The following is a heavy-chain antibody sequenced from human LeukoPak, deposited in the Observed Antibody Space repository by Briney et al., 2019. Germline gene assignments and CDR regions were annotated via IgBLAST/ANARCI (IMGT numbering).Heavy chain of an antibody. CDR1: GFIFTNYF. CDR2: ISGSGGST. CDR3: AKDLFPDDY. D-gene: IGHD2-21*01. Sequence: GGSLRLSCAASGFIFTNYFMSWVRQAPGKGLEWVSAISGSGGSTYYADPVKGRFTISRDNSKNTLYLQMNSLRAEDTAVYYCAKDLFPDDYWGQGTLVTVSS. V-gene: IGHV3-23*01. J-gene: IGHJ4*02.